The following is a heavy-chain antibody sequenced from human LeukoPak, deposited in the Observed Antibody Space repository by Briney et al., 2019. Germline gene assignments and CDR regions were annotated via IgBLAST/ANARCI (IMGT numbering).Heavy chain of an antibody. D-gene: IGHD2-2*01. Sequence: ASVKVSCKASGYTFTSYYMHWVRQAPGQGLEWMGIINPSGGSTSYAQKFQGRVTMTRDTSTSTVYMELSSLRSEDTAVYYCAKDLDGYCSSTSCYPDDYWGQGTLVTVSS. V-gene: IGHV1-46*01. CDR2: INPSGGST. J-gene: IGHJ4*02. CDR1: GYTFTSYY. CDR3: AKDLDGYCSSTSCYPDDY.